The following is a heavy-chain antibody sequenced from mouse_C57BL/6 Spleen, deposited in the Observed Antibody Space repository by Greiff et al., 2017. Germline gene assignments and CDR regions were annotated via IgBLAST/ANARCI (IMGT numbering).Heavy chain of an antibody. CDR1: GFNFSSYA. CDR2: ISDGGSYT. CDR3: AREKGMITSYYFDY. D-gene: IGHD2-4*01. J-gene: IGHJ2*01. Sequence: EVQLVESGGGLVKPGGSLKLSCEASGFNFSSYAMSWVRQTPEKRLEWVATISDGGSYTSYPDNVKGRFTISRYNAKNNLYLQMSHLKSEDTAMYYCAREKGMITSYYFDYWGQGTTLTVSA. V-gene: IGHV5-4*01.